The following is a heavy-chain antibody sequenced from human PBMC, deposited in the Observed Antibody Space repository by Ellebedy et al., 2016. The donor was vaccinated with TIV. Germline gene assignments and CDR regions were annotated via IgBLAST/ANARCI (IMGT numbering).Heavy chain of an antibody. V-gene: IGHV3-66*01. J-gene: IGHJ4*02. CDR3: ARDLPSYYGSGGLDY. Sequence: GESLKISCSAFGVTVSTSYMNWVRQAPGKGLEWCSITYSDGTTYYADSVKGRFTIARDISINTLYLQMNSLRAEDTAVYYCARDLPSYYGSGGLDYWGQGTLVTVSS. D-gene: IGHD3-10*01. CDR1: GVTVSTSY. CDR2: TYSDGTT.